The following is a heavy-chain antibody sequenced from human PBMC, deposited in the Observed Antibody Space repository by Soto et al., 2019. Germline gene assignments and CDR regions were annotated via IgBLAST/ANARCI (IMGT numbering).Heavy chain of an antibody. CDR3: ARGGGQLVPNWFDP. CDR2: INHSGST. D-gene: IGHD6-6*01. Sequence: PSETLSLTCAVYGGSFSGYYWSWIRQPPGKGLEWIGEINHSGSTNHNPSLKSRVTISVDTSKNQFSLKLSSVTAADTAVYYCARGGGQLVPNWFDPWGQGTLVTVSS. J-gene: IGHJ5*02. V-gene: IGHV4-34*01. CDR1: GGSFSGYY.